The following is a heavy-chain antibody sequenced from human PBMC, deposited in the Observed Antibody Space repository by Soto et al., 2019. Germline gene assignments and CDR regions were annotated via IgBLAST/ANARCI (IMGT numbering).Heavy chain of an antibody. CDR1: GFPFIRYW. CDR2: INSDGSST. Sequence: GASVRRSDSGSGFPFIRYWIHWDRQAPGKGLVWVSRINSDGSSTSYADSVKGRFTISRDNAKNTLYLQMNSLRAEDTAVYYCASSLLTPFDYWGQGTLVTVSS. CDR3: ASSLLTPFDY. J-gene: IGHJ4*02. V-gene: IGHV3-74*01. D-gene: IGHD7-27*01.